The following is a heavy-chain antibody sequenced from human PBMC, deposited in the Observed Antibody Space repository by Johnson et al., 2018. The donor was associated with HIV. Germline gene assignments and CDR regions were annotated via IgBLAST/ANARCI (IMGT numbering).Heavy chain of an antibody. CDR2: IRFDGGTT. V-gene: IGHV3-30*02. CDR3: ARDLPSGSYAPFDI. J-gene: IGHJ3*02. CDR1: GFTFNNYG. Sequence: QVQLVESGGGVVQPGGSLRLSCKASGFTFNNYGMHWVRQAPGKGLEWVAFIRFDGGTTYYAHSVKGRFTISRDISKSTLYLQLNSLRPEDSAVYYCARDLPSGSYAPFDIWGQGTMVTVSS. D-gene: IGHD1-26*01.